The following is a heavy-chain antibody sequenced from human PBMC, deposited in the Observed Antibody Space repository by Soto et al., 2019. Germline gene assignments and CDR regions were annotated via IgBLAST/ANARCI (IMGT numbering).Heavy chain of an antibody. Sequence: QVQLVQSDAEVKRPGASLKVSCKASGYTFTTYGFNWVRQAPGQGLEWMGWISPYNGDTIYAQNFQGRVTLTTDTSTSTAYMELRSLTSDDTAVYYCARTPRAQMIVLEAATRFDYWGQGTQVSVS. D-gene: IGHD2-15*01. J-gene: IGHJ4*02. CDR2: ISPYNGDT. CDR3: ARTPRAQMIVLEAATRFDY. V-gene: IGHV1-18*04. CDR1: GYTFTTYG.